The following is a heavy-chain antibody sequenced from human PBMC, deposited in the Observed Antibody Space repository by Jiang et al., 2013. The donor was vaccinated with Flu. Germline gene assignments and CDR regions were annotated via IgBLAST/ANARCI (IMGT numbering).Heavy chain of an antibody. J-gene: IGHJ4*02. CDR2: INPSGGST. CDR3: ASRDGYGSFGY. D-gene: IGHD5-24*01. Sequence: QAPGQGLEWMGIINPSGGSTSYAQKFQGRVTMTRDTSTSTVYMELSSLRSEDTAVYYCASRDGYGSFGYWGQGTLVTVSS. V-gene: IGHV1-46*01.